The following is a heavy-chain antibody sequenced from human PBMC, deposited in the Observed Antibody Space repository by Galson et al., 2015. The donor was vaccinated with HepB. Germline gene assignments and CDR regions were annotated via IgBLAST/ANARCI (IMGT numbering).Heavy chain of an antibody. Sequence: SLRLSCAASGFTFDDYAMHWVRQAPGKGLEWVSGISWNSGSIGYADSVKGRFTISRDNAKNSLYLQMNSLRAEDTALYYCAKDHGDYPRWWFDPWGQGTLVTVSS. CDR1: GFTFDDYA. CDR2: ISWNSGSI. V-gene: IGHV3-9*01. D-gene: IGHD5-12*01. CDR3: AKDHGDYPRWWFDP. J-gene: IGHJ5*02.